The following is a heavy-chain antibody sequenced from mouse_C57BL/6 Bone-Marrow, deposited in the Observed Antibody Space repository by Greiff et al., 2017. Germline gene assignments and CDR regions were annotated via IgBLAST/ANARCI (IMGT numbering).Heavy chain of an antibody. V-gene: IGHV1-81*01. J-gene: IGHJ3*01. CDR1: GYTFTSYG. Sequence: VQGVESGAELARPGASVKLSCKASGYTFTSYGISWVKQRTGQGLEWIGEIYPRSGNTYYNEKFKGKATLTADKSSSTAYMELRSLTSEDSAVYFCARYYYGSIPFAYWGQGTLVTVSA. D-gene: IGHD1-1*01. CDR2: IYPRSGNT. CDR3: ARYYYGSIPFAY.